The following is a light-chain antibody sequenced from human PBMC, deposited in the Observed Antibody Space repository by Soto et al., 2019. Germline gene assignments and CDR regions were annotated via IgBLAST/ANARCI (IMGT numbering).Light chain of an antibody. J-gene: IGKJ1*01. Sequence: EIVMTQSPATLSVSPGERATLSCRASQSLSSNLAWYQQKPGQAPRLLIYDASTRATGIPARFSGSGSGTEFTLTIRGLQSEDFAVYYCQQDNNWPPWTFGQGTKVEIK. CDR3: QQDNNWPPWT. CDR1: QSLSSN. V-gene: IGKV3-15*01. CDR2: DAS.